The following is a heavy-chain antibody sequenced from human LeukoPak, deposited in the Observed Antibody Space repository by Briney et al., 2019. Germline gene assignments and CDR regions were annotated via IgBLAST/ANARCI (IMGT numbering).Heavy chain of an antibody. J-gene: IGHJ2*01. CDR1: GGSISSSDYY. CDR2: VYYSGTT. V-gene: IGHV4-61*05. CDR3: ASLVSRPSWHFDL. D-gene: IGHD5/OR15-5a*01. Sequence: SETLSLTCSVSGGSISSSDYYWGWIRQPPGKGLEWIGYVYYSGTTNYNPSLKSRVTISLDTSKNQFSLKLNSVTAADTAVYYCASLVSRPSWHFDLWGRGTLVTVSS.